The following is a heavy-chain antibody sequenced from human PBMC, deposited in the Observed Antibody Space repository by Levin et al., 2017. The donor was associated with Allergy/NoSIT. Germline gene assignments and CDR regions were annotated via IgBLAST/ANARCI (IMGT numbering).Heavy chain of an antibody. Sequence: GESLKISCQVSGNTLTELSMHWVRQVPEQGLEWVGGFDPGNGEIIYAQKFQGRVTMTEDTSTDTAYMELTTLRSEDTAVYFCATTQLLYNYYGMDVWGQGTPVIVSS. J-gene: IGHJ6*02. CDR1: GNTLTELS. D-gene: IGHD3-10*01. CDR2: FDPGNGEI. CDR3: ATTQLLYNYYGMDV. V-gene: IGHV1-24*01.